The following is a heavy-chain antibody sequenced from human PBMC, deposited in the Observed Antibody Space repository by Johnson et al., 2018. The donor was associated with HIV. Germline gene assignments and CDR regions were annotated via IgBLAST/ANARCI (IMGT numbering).Heavy chain of an antibody. CDR3: AGVRLMGAFDI. Sequence: VQLVESGGGVVQPGRSLRLSCAASGFRFSSYWMSWVRQAPGKGLEWVANIKQDGSEKYYVDSVKGRFTISRDNAKNSLYLQMNSLRAEDTAVYYCAGVRLMGAFDIWGQGTMVTVSS. D-gene: IGHD2-8*01. CDR1: GFRFSSYW. J-gene: IGHJ3*02. CDR2: IKQDGSEK. V-gene: IGHV3-7*04.